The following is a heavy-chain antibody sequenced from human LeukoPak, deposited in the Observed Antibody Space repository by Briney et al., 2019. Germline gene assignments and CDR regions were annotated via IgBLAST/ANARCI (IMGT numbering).Heavy chain of an antibody. CDR2: ISGSGGST. CDR3: AKLSNRNYYDSSGYPDY. J-gene: IGHJ4*02. Sequence: GGSLRLSCAASGFTFNIYAMNWVRQAPGKGLEWVSAISGSGGSTYHSDSVKGRFTTSRDNSKNTLYLQMNSLRAEDTAVYYCAKLSNRNYYDSSGYPDYWGQGTLVTVSS. CDR1: GFTFNIYA. V-gene: IGHV3-23*01. D-gene: IGHD3-22*01.